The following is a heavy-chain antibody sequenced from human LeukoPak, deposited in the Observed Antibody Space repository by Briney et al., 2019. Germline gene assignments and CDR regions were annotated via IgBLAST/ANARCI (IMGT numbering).Heavy chain of an antibody. V-gene: IGHV3-30-3*01. D-gene: IGHD1-26*01. Sequence: GRSLRLSCAASGFTFSSYAMHWVRQAPGKGLEWVAVISYDGSNKYYADSVKGRFTISRDNSKNTLYLQMNSLRAEDTAVYYCAKDGQWELPSFDYWGQGTLVTVSS. J-gene: IGHJ4*02. CDR2: ISYDGSNK. CDR3: AKDGQWELPSFDY. CDR1: GFTFSSYA.